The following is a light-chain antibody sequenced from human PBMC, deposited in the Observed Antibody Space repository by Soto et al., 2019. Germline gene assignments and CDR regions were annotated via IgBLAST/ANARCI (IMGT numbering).Light chain of an antibody. J-gene: IGKJ4*01. V-gene: IGKV3-15*01. CDR3: PQYYNWPVT. CDR2: CAS. Sequence: EILMTQCPATLSVSPGERVTFSCRASRGVSNRLAWYQHKPGQAPRLLISCASTGASGVPPRFSGSGSGTEFTLTVDSLQSEDIAVYYCPQYYNWPVTFGGGTK. CDR1: RGVSNR.